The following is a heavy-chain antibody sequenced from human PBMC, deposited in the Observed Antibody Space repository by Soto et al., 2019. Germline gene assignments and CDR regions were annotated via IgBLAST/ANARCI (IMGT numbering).Heavy chain of an antibody. Sequence: ASVKVSCKASGYTFTSYARQWVRQAPGQRLEWMGWINAGNGIPNYAQKFQGRVTMTTDTSTSTAYMELRSLRSDDTAVYYCAREGPPEDYWGQGTLVTVSS. CDR2: INAGNGIP. CDR3: AREGPPEDY. V-gene: IGHV1-3*01. CDR1: GYTFTSYA. J-gene: IGHJ4*02.